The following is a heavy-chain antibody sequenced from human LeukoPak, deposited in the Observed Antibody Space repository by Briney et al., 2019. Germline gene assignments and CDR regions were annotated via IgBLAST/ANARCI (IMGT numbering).Heavy chain of an antibody. CDR3: AKELPSGWYVGAFDY. D-gene: IGHD6-19*01. V-gene: IGHV3-53*01. CDR2: IYSDGTT. Sequence: GGSLRLSCTASGLTVSSNYMSWVRQAPGKGLEWVSEIYSDGTTYYAASVKGRFSISRDNSKNTLYLQMNSLRAEDTAVYYCAKELPSGWYVGAFDYWGQGTLVTVSS. J-gene: IGHJ4*02. CDR1: GLTVSSNY.